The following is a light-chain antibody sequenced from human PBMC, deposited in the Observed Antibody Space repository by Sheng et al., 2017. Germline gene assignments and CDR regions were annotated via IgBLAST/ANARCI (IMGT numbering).Light chain of an antibody. CDR1: ESVDSR. CDR3: QQRSDWSL. CDR2: GAS. Sequence: EIVLTQSPATLSLSPGESATLSCRASESVDSRLAWYQQKPGHPPSLLIYGASTRATGFPARFSGSGSGTEFTLTISSLQSEDFAVYYCQQRSDWSLFGGGTKVEIK. V-gene: IGKV3-11*01. J-gene: IGKJ4*01.